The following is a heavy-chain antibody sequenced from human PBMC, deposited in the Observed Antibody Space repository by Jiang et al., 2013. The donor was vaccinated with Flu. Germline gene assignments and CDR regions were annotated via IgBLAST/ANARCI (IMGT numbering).Heavy chain of an antibody. D-gene: IGHD2-15*01. V-gene: IGHV4-59*01. CDR3: ARVRKYCSGGSCRNWFDP. Sequence: GYIYYSGSTNYNPSLKSRVTISVDTSKNQFSLKLSSVTAADTAVYYCARVRKYCSGGSCRNWFDPWGQGTLVTVSS. J-gene: IGHJ5*02. CDR2: IYYSGST.